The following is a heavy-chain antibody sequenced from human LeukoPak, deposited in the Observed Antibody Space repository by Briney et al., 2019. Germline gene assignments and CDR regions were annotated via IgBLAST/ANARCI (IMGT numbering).Heavy chain of an antibody. CDR3: ARDPYSSSWYSEHYFDY. J-gene: IGHJ4*02. CDR2: INPSGGST. Sequence: ASVKVSCKASGYTFTSYYMHWVRQAPGQGLEWMGIINPSGGSTSYAQKFQGRVTMTRDTSTSTVYMELSSLRSGDTAVYYCARDPYSSSWYSEHYFDYWGQGTLVTVSS. D-gene: IGHD6-13*01. CDR1: GYTFTSYY. V-gene: IGHV1-46*01.